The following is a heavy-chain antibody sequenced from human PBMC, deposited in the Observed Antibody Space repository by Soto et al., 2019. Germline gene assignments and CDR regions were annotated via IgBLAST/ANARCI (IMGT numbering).Heavy chain of an antibody. CDR2: IYPGDSDT. J-gene: IGHJ5*02. V-gene: IGHV5-51*01. CDR1: GYSFTSYW. D-gene: IGHD6-13*01. Sequence: GESLKISCKGSGYSFTSYWIGWVRQMPGKGLEWMGIIYPGDSDTRYSPSFQGQVTISADKSISTAYLQWSSLKASDTAMYYCARRGPVAAAGSEINWFAPWGQGTLVTVS. CDR3: ARRGPVAAAGSEINWFAP.